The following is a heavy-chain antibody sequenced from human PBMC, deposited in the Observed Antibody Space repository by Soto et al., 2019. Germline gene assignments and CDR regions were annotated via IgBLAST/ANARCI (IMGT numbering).Heavy chain of an antibody. Sequence: PGVSLRLSCAASGFTLSTYAMSWVRQAPGKRLEWVSSISGSGGSTYYADSVKGRFTISRDNSKNTLYLHMNSLRAEDTDIYYCERFGGTRDGHAYWGQG. V-gene: IGHV3-23*01. CDR1: GFTLSTYA. J-gene: IGHJ1*01. D-gene: IGHD2-21*01. CDR3: ERFGGTRDGHAY. CDR2: ISGSGGST.